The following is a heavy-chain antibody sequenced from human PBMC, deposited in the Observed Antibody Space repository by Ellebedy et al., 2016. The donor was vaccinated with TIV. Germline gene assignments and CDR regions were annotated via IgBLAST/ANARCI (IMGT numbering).Heavy chain of an antibody. CDR2: TYYSGGS. CDR3: ARRKFDAAGIDY. D-gene: IGHD6-13*01. CDR1: GVSISRCSYY. Sequence: MPSETLSLTCTVSGVSISRCSYYWDWIRQYPGKGLVWIGSTYYSGGSYYNTSLKSRVNVSVDTSKNQYSLKLSTVTAADTAVYYWARRKFDAAGIDYWGQGTLVTVSS. V-gene: IGHV4-39*07. J-gene: IGHJ4*02.